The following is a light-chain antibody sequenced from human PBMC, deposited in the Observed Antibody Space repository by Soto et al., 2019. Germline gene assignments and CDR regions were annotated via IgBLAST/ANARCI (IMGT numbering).Light chain of an antibody. V-gene: IGKV3-20*01. CDR3: QQYDT. J-gene: IGKJ1*01. Sequence: EIVLTQSPGTLSLSPGERATLSCRASQSVSSSYLAWYQQKPGQAPRLLIYGASSRATGIPDRFSGSGSGTDFALTINRLEPEDFAVYYCQQYDTFGQGTKVQIK. CDR1: QSVSSSY. CDR2: GAS.